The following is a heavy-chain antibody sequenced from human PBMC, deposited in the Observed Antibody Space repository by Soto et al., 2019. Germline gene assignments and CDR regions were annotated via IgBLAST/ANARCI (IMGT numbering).Heavy chain of an antibody. CDR1: GGSFSGYY. Sequence: SETLPLTCAVYGGSFSGYYWSWIRQPPGKGLEWIGEINHSGSTNYNPSLKSRVTISVDTSKNQFSLKLSSVTAADTAVYYCASIMGPGCSSTSCYAHEYFQHWGQGTLVTVSS. D-gene: IGHD2-2*01. V-gene: IGHV4-34*01. J-gene: IGHJ1*01. CDR2: INHSGST. CDR3: ASIMGPGCSSTSCYAHEYFQH.